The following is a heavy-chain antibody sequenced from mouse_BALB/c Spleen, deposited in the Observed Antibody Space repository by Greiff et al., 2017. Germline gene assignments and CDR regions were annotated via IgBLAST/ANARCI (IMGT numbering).Heavy chain of an antibody. D-gene: IGHD2-2*01. CDR3: ARDYGYDGDY. CDR2: ISYSGST. CDR1: GYSITSDYA. Sequence: VQLQQSGPGLVKPSQSLSLTCTVTGYSITSDYAWNWIRQFPGNKLEWMGYISYSGSTSYNPSLKSRISITRDTSKNQFFLQLNSVTTEDTATYYCARDYGYDGDYWGQGTTLTVSS. V-gene: IGHV3-2*02. J-gene: IGHJ2*01.